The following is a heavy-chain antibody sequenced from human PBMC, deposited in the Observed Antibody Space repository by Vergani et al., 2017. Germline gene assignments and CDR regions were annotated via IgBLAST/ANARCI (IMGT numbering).Heavy chain of an antibody. CDR3: ARAKRYSSSFHY. CDR2: IIPIFGTA. J-gene: IGHJ4*02. CDR1: GGTFSSYA. Sequence: QVQLVQSGAEVKKPGSSVKVSCKASGGTFSSYAISWVRQAPGQGLEWMGGIIPIFGTANYAQKFQGRVTMTRNTSISTAYMELSSLRSEDTAVYYCARAKRYSSSFHYWGQGTLVTVSS. V-gene: IGHV1-69*06. D-gene: IGHD6-6*01.